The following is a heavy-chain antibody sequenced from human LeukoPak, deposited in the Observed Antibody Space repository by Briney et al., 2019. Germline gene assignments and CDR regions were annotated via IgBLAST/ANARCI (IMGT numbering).Heavy chain of an antibody. CDR3: ARATDSSFYDAFDI. CDR2: INTNTGNP. CDR1: GYTFTSYA. V-gene: IGHV7-4-1*02. J-gene: IGHJ3*02. D-gene: IGHD3-22*01. Sequence: ASVKVSCKASGYTFTSYAMNWVRQAPGQGLEWMGWINTNTGNPTYAQGFTGRFVFSLDTSVSTAYLQISSLKAEDTAVYYCARATDSSFYDAFDIWGQGTMVTVSS.